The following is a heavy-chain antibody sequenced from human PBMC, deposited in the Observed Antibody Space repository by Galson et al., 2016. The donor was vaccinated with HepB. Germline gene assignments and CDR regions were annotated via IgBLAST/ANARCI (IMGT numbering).Heavy chain of an antibody. CDR2: ISGGSGSGSI. D-gene: IGHD5-12*01. Sequence: SLRLSCAVSGFTFSNYAMTWVRQAPGKGLEWVSVISGGSGSGSIYYTDSVKGRFTISRDRSKDTLYLQMDSLRAEDTAIYYCAKAGSGYSENYFDYWGQGTLVTVSS. CDR1: GFTFSNYA. V-gene: IGHV3-23*01. J-gene: IGHJ4*02. CDR3: AKAGSGYSENYFDY.